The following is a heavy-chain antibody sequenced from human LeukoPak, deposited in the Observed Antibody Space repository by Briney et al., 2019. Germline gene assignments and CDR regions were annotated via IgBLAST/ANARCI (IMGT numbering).Heavy chain of an antibody. CDR1: GITVRNYC. Sequence: LSGGSLRLSCAVSGITVRNYCMSWVRQAPAKGLEWVAGISDSGCRTKYADSVKGRFTISRDNPETTLYLQMNSLRVEDTAVYSCAKRGVVSRVILVGFHKEAYYFDSWVQGALLGVSS. CDR3: AKRGVVSRVILVGFHKEAYYFDS. D-gene: IGHD3-22*01. J-gene: IGHJ4*02. CDR2: ISDSGCRT. V-gene: IGHV3-23*01.